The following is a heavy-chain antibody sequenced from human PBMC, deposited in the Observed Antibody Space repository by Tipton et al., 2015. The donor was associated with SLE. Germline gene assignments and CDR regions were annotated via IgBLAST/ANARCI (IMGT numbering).Heavy chain of an antibody. CDR1: GGSISSHF. CDR2: ISNSGST. J-gene: IGHJ4*02. V-gene: IGHV4-59*11. Sequence: TLSLTCTVSGGSISSHFWSWIRQPPGKGLEWIGYISNSGSTNYNPSLGSRVTISEDRSKNQFSLKLSSVTAADTAVYYCARGSFEGFFDYWGQGTLVTVSS. CDR3: ARGSFEGFFDY. D-gene: IGHD3-3*01.